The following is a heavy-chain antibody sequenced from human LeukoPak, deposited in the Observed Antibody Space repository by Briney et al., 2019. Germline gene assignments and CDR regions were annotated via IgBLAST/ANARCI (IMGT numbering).Heavy chain of an antibody. Sequence: GGSLRLSCAASGFTFSSYGMHWGRQAPGKGLEWVAAISYDGSNKYYADSVKGRFTFSRDNSKNTLYLQMNSLRAEDTAVYYCARRYYGSGSYYNYNWFDPWGQGTLVTVSS. CDR1: GFTFSSYG. V-gene: IGHV3-30*03. CDR3: ARRYYGSGSYYNYNWFDP. J-gene: IGHJ5*02. CDR2: ISYDGSNK. D-gene: IGHD3-10*01.